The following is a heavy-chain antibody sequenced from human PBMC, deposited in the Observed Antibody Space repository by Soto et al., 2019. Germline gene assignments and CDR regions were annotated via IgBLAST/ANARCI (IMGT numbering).Heavy chain of an antibody. CDR1: GYIFTDYY. D-gene: IGHD1-26*01. CDR2: INPKNGAT. V-gene: IGHV1-2*02. CDR3: ARDRVKNSGDX. Sequence: ASVKVSCKPSGYIFTDYYMHWVRQAPGQGLEWMGWINPKNGATKSLKKFQGRVAMTRDTSISTFYMELRWLTSDDTAVYYCARDRVKNSGDXWGQGTLVTVSX. J-gene: IGHJ5*02.